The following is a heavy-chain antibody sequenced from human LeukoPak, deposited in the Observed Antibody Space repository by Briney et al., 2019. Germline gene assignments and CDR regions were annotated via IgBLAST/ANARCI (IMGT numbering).Heavy chain of an antibody. CDR2: INPSCGST. Sequence: ASVKVSCKASGYTFTSYYMHWVRQAPGQGLEWMGIINPSCGSTSYAQKFQGRVTITRATSTSTVYIELSSLRAEDTAVYYCARDRDFWSGQPMDVWGKGTTVTVSS. CDR1: GYTFTSYY. V-gene: IGHV1-46*01. CDR3: ARDRDFWSGQPMDV. J-gene: IGHJ6*03. D-gene: IGHD3-3*01.